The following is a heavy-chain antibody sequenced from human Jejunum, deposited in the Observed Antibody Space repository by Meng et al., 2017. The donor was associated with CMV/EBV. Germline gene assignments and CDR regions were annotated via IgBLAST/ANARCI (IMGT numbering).Heavy chain of an antibody. CDR3: ARGYDSSGYYQKDGTFDI. J-gene: IGHJ3*02. V-gene: IGHV3-7*01. CDR1: FDSYW. D-gene: IGHD3-22*01. Sequence: FDSYWMTWVRQAPGRGLEWVAQIKLDGSEKYYVDSVKGRFTISRDNAKNTLYLEMSRLRVDDTAVYFCARGYDSSGYYQKDGTFDIWGQGTKVTVSS. CDR2: IKLDGSEK.